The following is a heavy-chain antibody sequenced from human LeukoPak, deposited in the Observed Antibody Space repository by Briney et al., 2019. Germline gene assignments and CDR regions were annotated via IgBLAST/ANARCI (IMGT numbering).Heavy chain of an antibody. CDR1: GGSFSGYY. CDR2: INHSGST. D-gene: IGHD1-1*01. Sequence: PSETLSLTCVVYGGSFSGYYWSWIRQPPGKGLGWIGEINHSGSTNYNPSLKSRVTISVDTSKNQFSLKLSSVTAADTAVYYCARRTWNYFDYWGQGTLVTVSS. J-gene: IGHJ4*02. CDR3: ARRTWNYFDY. V-gene: IGHV4-34*01.